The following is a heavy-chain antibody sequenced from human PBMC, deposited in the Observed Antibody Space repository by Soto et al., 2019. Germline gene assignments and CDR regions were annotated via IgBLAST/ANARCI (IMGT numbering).Heavy chain of an antibody. Sequence: EVQLVESGGGLVQPGGSLRLSCAASGFTCGKYWMHWVHQAPGKGLEWVSRMDSDGSTTNYADSVKGRFTVSRDNAKNTLFLQMNSLRGGDTAIYYCATAEVDYWGPGTLVTVSS. CDR1: GFTCGKYW. J-gene: IGHJ4*02. CDR3: ATAEVDY. CDR2: MDSDGSTT. V-gene: IGHV3-74*01.